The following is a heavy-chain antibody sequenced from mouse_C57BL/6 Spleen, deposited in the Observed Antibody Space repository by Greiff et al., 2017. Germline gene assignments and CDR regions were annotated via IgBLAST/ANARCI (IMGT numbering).Heavy chain of an antibody. CDR1: GYTFTNYW. CDR2: IYPGGGYT. Sequence: VKLMESGAELVRPGTSVKMSCKASGYTFTNYWIGWAKQRPGHGLEWIGDIYPGGGYTNYNEKFKGKATLTADKSSSTAYMQFSSLTSEDSAIYYCARSGGNAMDYWGQGTSVTVSS. V-gene: IGHV1-63*01. J-gene: IGHJ4*01. CDR3: ARSGGNAMDY. D-gene: IGHD3-1*01.